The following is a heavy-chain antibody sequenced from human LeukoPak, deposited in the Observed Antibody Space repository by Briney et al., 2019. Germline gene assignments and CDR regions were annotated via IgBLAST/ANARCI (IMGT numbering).Heavy chain of an antibody. J-gene: IGHJ4*02. CDR3: ARDSGGEYYGSGSSYYFDY. CDR1: GGSISSSSYS. CDR2: INYSGST. V-gene: IGHV4-39*07. D-gene: IGHD3-10*01. Sequence: SQTLSLTCAVSGGSISSSSYSWGWIRQPPGKGLEWIGSINYSGSTYYNPSLKSRVTISVDTSKNQFSLKLSSVTAADTAVYYCARDSGGEYYGSGSSYYFDYWGQGTLVTVSS.